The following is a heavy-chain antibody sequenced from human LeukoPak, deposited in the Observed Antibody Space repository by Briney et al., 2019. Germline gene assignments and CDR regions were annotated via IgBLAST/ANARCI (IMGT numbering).Heavy chain of an antibody. CDR3: ARLASSSWPLYYYYGMGV. Sequence: ASVKVSCKASGYTFTSYDINWVRQATGQGLEWMGWMNPNNGNTGYAQKFQGRVTVTRSTSISTAYMELSSLRSEDTAVYYCARLASSSWPLYYYYGMGVWGQGTTVTVSS. V-gene: IGHV1-8*01. CDR1: GYTFTSYD. CDR2: MNPNNGNT. J-gene: IGHJ6*02. D-gene: IGHD6-13*01.